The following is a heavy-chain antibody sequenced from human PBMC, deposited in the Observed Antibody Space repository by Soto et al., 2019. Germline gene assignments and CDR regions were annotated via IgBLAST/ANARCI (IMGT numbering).Heavy chain of an antibody. CDR3: AGMSTFGGVLVD. J-gene: IGHJ4*02. CDR1: GFIFSNYD. CDR2: ISYDGSDK. D-gene: IGHD3-16*02. V-gene: IGHV3-30*03. Sequence: QVLLVESGGGVVQPGRSLRLSCAASGFIFSNYDMHWVRHAPGKGLEWVAFISYDGSDKYYADSVKGRFTISRDNSKNTLILQMKSLRVEDTAVYYCAGMSTFGGVLVDWGQGTLVTVSS.